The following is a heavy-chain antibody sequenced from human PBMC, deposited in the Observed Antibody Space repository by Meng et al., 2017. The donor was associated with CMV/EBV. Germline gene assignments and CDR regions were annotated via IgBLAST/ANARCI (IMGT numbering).Heavy chain of an antibody. Sequence: QVRRAAFGRFCSKPAWSLVLPCAPSGFTFSDYYMSWISQAPGKGLEWVSYISSSSSYTNYADSVKGRFTISRDNAKNSLYLQMNSLRAEDTAVYYCARAGVAAAGTFGYWGQGTLVTVSS. V-gene: IGHV3-11*05. D-gene: IGHD6-13*01. CDR3: ARAGVAAAGTFGY. CDR1: GFTFSDYY. J-gene: IGHJ4*02. CDR2: ISSSSSYT.